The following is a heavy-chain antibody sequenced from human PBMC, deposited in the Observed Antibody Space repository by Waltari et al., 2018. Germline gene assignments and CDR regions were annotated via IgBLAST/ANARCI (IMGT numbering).Heavy chain of an antibody. CDR1: GLGLSRFG. CDR3: ARCPDEYNYYYMEV. Sequence: QVQLVESGGGVVQPGKSLRLSCAASGLGLSRFGFHWVRQAPGKGLEWVAIIWFDGSKIYYADSVKGRFTISRDNSRNTVYLQMNSLRPEDSGVYYCARCPDEYNYYYMEVWGRGTTVSVSS. J-gene: IGHJ6*03. V-gene: IGHV3-33*08. CDR2: IWFDGSKI.